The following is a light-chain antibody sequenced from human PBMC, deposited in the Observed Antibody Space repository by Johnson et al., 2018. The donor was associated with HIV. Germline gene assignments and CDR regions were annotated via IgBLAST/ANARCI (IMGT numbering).Light chain of an antibody. Sequence: QSVLTQPPSVSAAPGQKVTIPCSGSSSNIGNNYVSWYQQLPGTAPKLLIYDNNKRPSGIPDRFSGSKSGTSATLGITGLQTGDEADYYCLAWDTGPRACRVFGTGTKVTVL. CDR3: LAWDTGPRACRV. CDR2: DNN. CDR1: SSNIGNNY. V-gene: IGLV1-51*01. J-gene: IGLJ1*01.